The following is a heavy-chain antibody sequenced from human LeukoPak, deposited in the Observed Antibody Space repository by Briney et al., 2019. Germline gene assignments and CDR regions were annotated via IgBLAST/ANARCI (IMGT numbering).Heavy chain of an antibody. CDR1: GGSISSSSYY. D-gene: IGHD2/OR15-2a*01. Sequence: PSETLSLTCTVSGGSISSSSYYWGWIRQPPGKGLEWIGSIYYSGSTYYNPSLKSRVTISVDTSKNRFSLKLSSVTAADTAVYYCARSDFYAFDYWGQGTLVTVSS. CDR3: ARSDFYAFDY. V-gene: IGHV4-39*01. J-gene: IGHJ4*02. CDR2: IYYSGST.